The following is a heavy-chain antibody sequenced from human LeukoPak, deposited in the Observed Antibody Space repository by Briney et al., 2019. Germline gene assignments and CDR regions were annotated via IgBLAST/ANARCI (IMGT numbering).Heavy chain of an antibody. D-gene: IGHD6-19*01. CDR1: GYSISSGYY. CDR3: ARGQARLAWFDP. V-gene: IGHV4-38-2*02. J-gene: IGHJ5*02. Sequence: SERLSLTCTVSGYSISSGYYWGWIRQPPGKGLEWIGTIYHSGTTYYNPSLKSRVTMSVDTSKNQFSLRLRSVTAADTAVYYCARGQARLAWFDPWGQGTLVTVSS. CDR2: IYHSGTT.